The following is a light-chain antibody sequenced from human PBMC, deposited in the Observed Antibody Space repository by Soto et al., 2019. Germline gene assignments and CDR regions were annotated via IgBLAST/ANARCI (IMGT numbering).Light chain of an antibody. V-gene: IGLV2-11*01. CDR3: CSYSGSDTLL. CDR1: SSDVGSYNY. J-gene: IGLJ3*02. CDR2: DVT. Sequence: QSALTQPRSVSGSPGESVTISCTGSSSDVGSYNYVLCYQQYPGKAPKVMIYDVTERPSEVPDRFSVSKSGNTASLTISGLQAEDEAEYFCCSYSGSDTLLFGGGTQLTVL.